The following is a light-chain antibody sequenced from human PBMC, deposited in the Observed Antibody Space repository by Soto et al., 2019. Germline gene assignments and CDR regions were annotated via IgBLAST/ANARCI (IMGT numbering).Light chain of an antibody. CDR1: QNIIRH. J-gene: IGKJ5*01. Sequence: DIQMTQSPSSLSASVGDGVSITCRASQNIIRHLNRYQHKPGRAPRLLIYAASTLQSGVPSRFTGSGSGTEFTLTISGLQPEDFATYYCQHSYSMPIAFGQGTRLEIK. CDR3: QHSYSMPIA. V-gene: IGKV1-39*01. CDR2: AAS.